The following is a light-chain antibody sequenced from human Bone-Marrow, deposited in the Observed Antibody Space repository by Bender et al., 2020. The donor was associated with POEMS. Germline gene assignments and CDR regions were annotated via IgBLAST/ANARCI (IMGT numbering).Light chain of an antibody. J-gene: IGLJ3*02. CDR1: SSKFGSYP. CDR3: ATWDDSLSGGV. Sequence: QSVLTQPPSASGTPGQRVTISCSGSSSKFGSYPVNWYQQLPGAAPKLVIFNNSQRPSGVPDRVSGSHSGTSASLAISWLLSDDDADYYCATWDDSLSGGVFGGGTKLTVL. V-gene: IGLV1-44*01. CDR2: NNS.